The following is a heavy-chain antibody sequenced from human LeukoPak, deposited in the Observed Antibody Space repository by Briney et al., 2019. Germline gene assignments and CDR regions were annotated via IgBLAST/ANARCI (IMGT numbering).Heavy chain of an antibody. V-gene: IGHV4-59*01. CDR3: ARLIGTGWADAFDI. J-gene: IGHJ3*02. Sequence: SETLSLTCTVSGDSISRNYWSWIRQPPGKGLDWTGHIFYTGSTNNNPSLKSRVTISVDTSKSQFSLNLTSVTAADTAMYYCARLIGTGWADAFDIWGQGTMVTVSS. CDR2: IFYTGST. CDR1: GDSISRNY. D-gene: IGHD6-19*01.